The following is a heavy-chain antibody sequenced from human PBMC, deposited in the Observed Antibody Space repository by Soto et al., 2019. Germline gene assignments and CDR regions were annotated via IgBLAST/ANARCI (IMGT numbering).Heavy chain of an antibody. Sequence: EVQLLQSGGGLVQPGGSLRLSCAASGFTFSSYAMSWLRQPPGKGLEWVAAIRGSGDRTYYTDSVKGRFTISRDNSKNTLYLQMNSLRAEDSAVYYCVRGRSGRSEADSWGQGTRVTVS. CDR3: VRGRSGRSEADS. J-gene: IGHJ4*02. CDR1: GFTFSSYA. V-gene: IGHV3-23*01. CDR2: IRGSGDRT. D-gene: IGHD3-3*01.